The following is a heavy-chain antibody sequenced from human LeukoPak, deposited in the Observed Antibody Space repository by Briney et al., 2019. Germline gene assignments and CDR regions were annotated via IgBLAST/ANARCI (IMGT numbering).Heavy chain of an antibody. D-gene: IGHD3-10*01. CDR1: GGSISSSSYY. CDR2: LYYTGNT. V-gene: IGHV4-39*07. CDR3: ARATYHFGETFDY. Sequence: PSETPSLTCTVSGGSISSSSYYWAWIRQPPGRGLEWIGSLYYTGNTYYNPSLESRVTISVDTSKNQFSLKLNSVTAADTAVYYCARATYHFGETFDYWGQGTLVSVSS. J-gene: IGHJ4*02.